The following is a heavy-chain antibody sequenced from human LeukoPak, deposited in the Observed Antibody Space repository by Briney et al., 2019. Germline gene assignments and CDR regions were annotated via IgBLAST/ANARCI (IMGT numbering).Heavy chain of an antibody. D-gene: IGHD6-13*01. V-gene: IGHV5-51*01. CDR1: GYSFTSYW. Sequence: GESLKISCKGSGYSFTSYWIGWVRQMPGKGLEWMGIIHPGNSETTYNPSFQGQVTMSADKSITAAYLQWSSLEAPDTAMYYCARRLSTIAAAAANDYWGQGTLVTVSS. CDR2: IHPGNSET. CDR3: ARRLSTIAAAAANDY. J-gene: IGHJ4*02.